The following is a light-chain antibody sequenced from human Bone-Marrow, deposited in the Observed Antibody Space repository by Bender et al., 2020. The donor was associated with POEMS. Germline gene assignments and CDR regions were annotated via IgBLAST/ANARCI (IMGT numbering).Light chain of an antibody. J-gene: IGLJ3*02. V-gene: IGLV1-44*01. CDR1: SIGRNP. Sequence: QSVLTQPPPASGTPGQRVTISCSGGSIGRNPINWYQQLPGTAPRLVIYADDRRPSGVPDRFSGSKSGNTASLTVSGLQSEDEADNYCSSFGGSNNLWVFGGGTKLTVL. CDR3: SSFGGSNNLWV. CDR2: ADD.